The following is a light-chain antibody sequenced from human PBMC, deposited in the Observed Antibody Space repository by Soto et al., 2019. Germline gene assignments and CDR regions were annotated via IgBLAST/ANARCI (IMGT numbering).Light chain of an antibody. CDR1: QSVGSIY. V-gene: IGKV3-20*01. CDR3: QQYGASSSWT. CDR2: GAS. J-gene: IGKJ1*01. Sequence: DIVLTQSPGTLSLSPGERATLSCRASQSVGSIYLAWYQQKPGQAPRLLIHGASNRASGIPDRFSGSGSGTDFTLIIDRLEPEDFAVYYCQQYGASSSWTFGQGTKVEVK.